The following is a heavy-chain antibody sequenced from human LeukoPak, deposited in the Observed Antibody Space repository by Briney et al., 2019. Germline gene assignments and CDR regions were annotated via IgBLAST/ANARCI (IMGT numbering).Heavy chain of an antibody. D-gene: IGHD6-13*01. V-gene: IGHV4-59*01. CDR3: ARGARIAAAPSRWFDP. Sequence: PSETLSLTCTVSGGSISSYYWSWIRQPPGKGLEWIGYIYYSGSTNYNPSLKSRVTISVDTSKNQFSLKLSSVTAADTAVYYCARGARIAAAPSRWFDPWGQGTLVTVSS. CDR2: IYYSGST. J-gene: IGHJ5*02. CDR1: GGSISSYY.